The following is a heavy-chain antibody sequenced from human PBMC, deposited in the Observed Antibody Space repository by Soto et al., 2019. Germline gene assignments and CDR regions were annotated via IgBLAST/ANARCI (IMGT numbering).Heavy chain of an antibody. V-gene: IGHV1-18*01. CDR2: ISAYNGNT. Sequence: QVQLVQSGGEVKKPGASVKVSCKATGYTFTSFGISWVRQATGQGLEWMGWISAYNGNTNYAQKLQGRVTMTTDTAMSTADMELRSLTSDDTAVYYCARDRSMYYGMDVWGQGTTVTVSS. D-gene: IGHD2-8*01. J-gene: IGHJ6*02. CDR3: ARDRSMYYGMDV. CDR1: GYTFTSFG.